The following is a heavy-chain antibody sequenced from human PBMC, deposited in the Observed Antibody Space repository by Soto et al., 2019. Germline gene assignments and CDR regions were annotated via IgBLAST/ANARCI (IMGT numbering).Heavy chain of an antibody. V-gene: IGHV1-3*01. Sequence: ASVKVSCKASGYTFTSYAMHRVRQAPGQRLEWMGWINAGNGNTKYSQKYQGRVTITRDTSASTAYMELSSLRSEDTAVYYCARKPNTISPTNSWFDPWGQGTLVTVSS. CDR2: INAGNGNT. CDR1: GYTFTSYA. J-gene: IGHJ5*02. CDR3: ARKPNTISPTNSWFDP.